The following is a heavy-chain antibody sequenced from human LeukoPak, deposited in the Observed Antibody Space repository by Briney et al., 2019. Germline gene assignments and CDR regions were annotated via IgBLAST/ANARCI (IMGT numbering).Heavy chain of an antibody. CDR1: GFTFSSYG. D-gene: IGHD3-10*01. J-gene: IGHJ4*02. Sequence: GGSLRLSCAASGFTFSSYGMNWVRQAPGKGLEWVSSISSSSSYIYYADSVKGRFTISRDNDKNSLYLQMNSLRAEDTAVYYCTSWGFGEPLDYWGQGTLVTVSS. CDR2: ISSSSSYI. CDR3: TSWGFGEPLDY. V-gene: IGHV3-21*01.